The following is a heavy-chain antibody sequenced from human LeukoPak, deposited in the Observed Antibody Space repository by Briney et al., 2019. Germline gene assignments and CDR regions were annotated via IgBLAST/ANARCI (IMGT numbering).Heavy chain of an antibody. Sequence: SETLSLTCTVSGGSISSGGYYWSWIRQHPGKGLEWIGYIYYSGSTYYNPSLKSRVTISVDTSKNQFPLKLSSVTAADTAVYYCAREGGYDFWSGLYYYMDVWGKGTTVTVSS. V-gene: IGHV4-30-4*08. J-gene: IGHJ6*03. CDR3: AREGGYDFWSGLYYYMDV. D-gene: IGHD3-3*01. CDR2: IYYSGST. CDR1: GGSISSGGYY.